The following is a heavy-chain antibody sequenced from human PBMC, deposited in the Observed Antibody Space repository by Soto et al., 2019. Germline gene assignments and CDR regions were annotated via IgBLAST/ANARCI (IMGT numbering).Heavy chain of an antibody. CDR2: IYWDDDK. J-gene: IGHJ4*02. D-gene: IGHD5-12*01. Sequence: QITLKESGPTLVRPPQTLTLTCTFSGFSLTSGVGVGWIRQPPGQALEWLALIYWDDDKRYSPSLKNRLTITKDTSKNQVVLTMTNVGPVDTATYFCAHIDPEIVTVGGHGGSDYWGQGTLVTVSS. CDR3: AHIDPEIVTVGGHGGSDY. CDR1: GFSLTSGVG. V-gene: IGHV2-5*02.